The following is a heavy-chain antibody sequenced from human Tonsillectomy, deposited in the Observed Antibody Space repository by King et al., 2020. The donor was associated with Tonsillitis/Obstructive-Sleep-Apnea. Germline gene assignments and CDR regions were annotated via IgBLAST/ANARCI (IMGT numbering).Heavy chain of an antibody. Sequence: VQLVESGGGVVQPGRSLRLSWAAYGFTFSSYAMHWVRQVPGKGLEWVAVISYEGSNKYYADSVKGEVTISRDNSKNTLYLQMNSLRAEDTAVYYCARRHYYDSSGYYYVWAFDIWGPGTMVTVSS. J-gene: IGHJ3*02. CDR3: ARRHYYDSSGYYYVWAFDI. CDR2: ISYEGSNK. CDR1: GFTFSSYA. V-gene: IGHV3-30*04. D-gene: IGHD3-22*01.